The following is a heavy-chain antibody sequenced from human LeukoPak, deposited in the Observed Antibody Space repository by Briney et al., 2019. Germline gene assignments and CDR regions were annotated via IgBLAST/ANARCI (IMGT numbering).Heavy chain of an antibody. CDR1: GFTVSSNY. J-gene: IGHJ4*02. Sequence: PGGSLRLSCAASGFTVSSNYMSWVRQAPGKGLVWVSRINSDGSSTSYADSVKGRFTISRDNAKNTLYLQMNSLRAEDTAVYYCARQITVTGGYWGQGTLVTVSS. V-gene: IGHV3-74*01. CDR3: ARQITVTGGY. D-gene: IGHD4-17*01. CDR2: INSDGSST.